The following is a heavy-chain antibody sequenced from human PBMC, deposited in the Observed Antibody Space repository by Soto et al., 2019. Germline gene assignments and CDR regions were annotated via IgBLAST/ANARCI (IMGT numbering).Heavy chain of an antibody. CDR3: ARASRAYYYDSSGYYNWFDP. Sequence: SDTLSLTCTVSGGSIRSCFWSWIRQPPGKGLEWIGEIYYRGSTNYNPSLKSRVTISVDTSKNQFSLKLSSVTAADTAVYYCARASRAYYYDSSGYYNWFDPWGQGTLVTVSS. D-gene: IGHD3-22*01. CDR1: GGSIRSCF. V-gene: IGHV4-59*07. CDR2: IYYRGST. J-gene: IGHJ5*02.